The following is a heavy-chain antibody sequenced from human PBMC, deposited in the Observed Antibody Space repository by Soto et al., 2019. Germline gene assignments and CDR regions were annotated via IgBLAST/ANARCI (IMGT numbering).Heavy chain of an antibody. V-gene: IGHV3-30*04. CDR3: ARGCSSSDCYTNYYYYYGMDV. D-gene: IGHD2-2*02. J-gene: IGHJ6*02. Sequence: QVQLVESGGGVVQPGRSLRHSCAASGFTFSSFAMHWARQAPGKGLEWVAFISYDGRKNSYADSVKGRFTVSRDNSKNTVHLQMNSLRAEDTAVYYCARGCSSSDCYTNYYYYYGMDVWGHGTTVTVSS. CDR1: GFTFSSFA. CDR2: ISYDGRKN.